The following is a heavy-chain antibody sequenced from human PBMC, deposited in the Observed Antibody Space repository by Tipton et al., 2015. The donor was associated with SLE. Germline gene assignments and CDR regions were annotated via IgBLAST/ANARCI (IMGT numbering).Heavy chain of an antibody. J-gene: IGHJ4*02. Sequence: TLSLTCTVSGGYISSSSYYWGWIRQPPGKGLEWIGSIYYSGSTYYNPSLKSRVTISADTSKNQFSLKLSSVTAADTAVYYCARREGSSWYRIDYWGQGTLVTVSS. D-gene: IGHD6-13*01. CDR2: IYYSGST. V-gene: IGHV4-39*01. CDR1: GGYISSSSYY. CDR3: ARREGSSWYRIDY.